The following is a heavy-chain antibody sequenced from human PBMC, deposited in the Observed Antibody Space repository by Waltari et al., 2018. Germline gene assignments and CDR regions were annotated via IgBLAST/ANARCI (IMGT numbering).Heavy chain of an antibody. Sequence: EVQLVESGGGLVQPGRSLRLSCAASGFSFEDYAVHWVRQAPGKGLEWVSGINWDSSDTAYADSVKGRFTISRDNAKNSLYLQMNSLRTDDTAFYYCAKDLYSGSDNRIFDFWGQGTLVTVSS. CDR2: INWDSSDT. CDR3: AKDLYSGSDNRIFDF. J-gene: IGHJ4*02. CDR1: GFSFEDYA. V-gene: IGHV3-9*01. D-gene: IGHD1-26*01.